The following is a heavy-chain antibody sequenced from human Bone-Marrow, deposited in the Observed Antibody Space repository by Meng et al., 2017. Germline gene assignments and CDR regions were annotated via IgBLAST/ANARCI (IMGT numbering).Heavy chain of an antibody. CDR1: GFTFSSYE. V-gene: IGHV3-30*04. CDR2: ISYDGSNK. D-gene: IGHD2-2*01. CDR3: ARDPPCVYRCYASYFDY. J-gene: IGHJ4*02. Sequence: GESLKISCAASGFTFSSYEMNWVRQAPGKGLEWVAVISYDGSNKYYADSVKGRFTISRDNSKNTLYLQMNSLRAEDTAVYYCARDPPCVYRCYASYFDYWGQGTLVTVSS.